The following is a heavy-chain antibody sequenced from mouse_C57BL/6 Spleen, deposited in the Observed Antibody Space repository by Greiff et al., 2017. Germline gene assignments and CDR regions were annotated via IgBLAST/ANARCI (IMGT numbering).Heavy chain of an antibody. CDR3: ARSVSSTVHAMDY. V-gene: IGHV3-8*01. CDR2: ISYSGST. J-gene: IGHJ4*01. Sequence: EVMLVESGPGLAKPSQTLSLTCSVTGYSITSDYWNWIRKFPGNKLEYMGYISYSGSTYYNPSLKSRISITRDTSKNQYYLQLNSVTTEDTATYYCARSVSSTVHAMDYWGQGTSVTVSS. D-gene: IGHD1-1*01. CDR1: GYSITSDY.